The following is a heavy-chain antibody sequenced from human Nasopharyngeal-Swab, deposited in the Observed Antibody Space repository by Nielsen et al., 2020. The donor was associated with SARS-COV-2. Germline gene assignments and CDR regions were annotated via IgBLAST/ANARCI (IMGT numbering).Heavy chain of an antibody. J-gene: IGHJ6*02. V-gene: IGHV4-59*01. Sequence: SETLSLTCRVSGGSNSRYYWSRVRQSPGKGLEWIGNMYKSGNTNYNPSLKSRVTISVDTSKNQFSLKLSSVTAADTAVYYCTSTFEMNPYYGMGVWGQGTTVTVSS. CDR3: TSTFEMNPYYGMGV. D-gene: IGHD5-24*01. CDR1: GGSNSRYY. CDR2: MYKSGNT.